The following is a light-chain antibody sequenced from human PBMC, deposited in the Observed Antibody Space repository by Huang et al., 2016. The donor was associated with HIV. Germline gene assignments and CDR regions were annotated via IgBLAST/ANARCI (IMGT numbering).Light chain of an antibody. CDR1: QSVSSY. J-gene: IGKJ3*01. CDR2: GAS. V-gene: IGKV3-11*01. Sequence: EIVLTQSPATLSLSPGERATLSCRASQSVSSYLAWYQQKPGQAPRLLIYGASNRATGIPARFRGSGSGTDFTRTISSLEPEDFAVYYCQQRSNWPILTFGPGTKVDIK. CDR3: QQRSNWPILT.